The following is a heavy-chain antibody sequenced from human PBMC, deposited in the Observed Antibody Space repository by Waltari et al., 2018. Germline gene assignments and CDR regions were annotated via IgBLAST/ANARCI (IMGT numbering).Heavy chain of an antibody. CDR3: ARGRKRQMDV. V-gene: IGHV1-8*01. CDR2: MNPNSGNT. Sequence: APGQGLEWMGWMNPNSGNTGYAQKFQGRVTMTRNTSISTAYMELSSLRSEDTAVYYCARGRKRQMDVWGKGTTVTVSS. J-gene: IGHJ6*04.